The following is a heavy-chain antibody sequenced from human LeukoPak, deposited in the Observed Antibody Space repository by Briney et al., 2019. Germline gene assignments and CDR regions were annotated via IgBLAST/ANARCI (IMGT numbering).Heavy chain of an antibody. CDR3: GSSSQHNYYYYSLDV. CDR2: ISHSQTT. Sequence: SETLSLTCSVSGGSISSSSHYWGWIHQPPGKGLEWVGSISHSQTTYYNPSLKSRVTISVDMSMNQFSLRLSSVTAADTAVYYCGSSSQHNYYYYSLDVWGKGTTVTVSS. J-gene: IGHJ6*04. V-gene: IGHV4-39*01. CDR1: GGSISSSSHY. D-gene: IGHD6-13*01.